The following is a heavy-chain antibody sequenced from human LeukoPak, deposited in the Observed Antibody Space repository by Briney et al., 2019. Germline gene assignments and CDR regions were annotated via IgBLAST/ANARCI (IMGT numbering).Heavy chain of an antibody. V-gene: IGHV4-4*07. Sequence: PSETLSLTCTVSGCTISPYYWSWIRQPAGKGLEWIGRIYASGSTNYNPSLQSRVTISVDKSKNHFSLNLSSVTAADTAVYYCARLSNYYDTTSGYYYSFDHWGQGTLVTVSS. J-gene: IGHJ4*02. CDR3: ARLSNYYDTTSGYYYSFDH. CDR1: GCTISPYY. CDR2: IYASGST. D-gene: IGHD3-22*01.